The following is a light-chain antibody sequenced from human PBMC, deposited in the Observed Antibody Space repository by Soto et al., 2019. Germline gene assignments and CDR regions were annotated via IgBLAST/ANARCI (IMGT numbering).Light chain of an antibody. V-gene: IGKV1-5*03. J-gene: IGKJ3*01. CDR3: QQYNSYFYT. Sequence: DIQMTQSPSTLSASVGDRVNITCRASETINSWLAWYQQKPGKAPKLLIYGASSLQTGVPSRFSGSGSGTEFTLTISSRQTADFATYYYQQYNSYFYTFGPGTKVDV. CDR1: ETINSW. CDR2: GAS.